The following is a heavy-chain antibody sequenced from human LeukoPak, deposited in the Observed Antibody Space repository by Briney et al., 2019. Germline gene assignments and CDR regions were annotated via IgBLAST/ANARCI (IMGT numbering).Heavy chain of an antibody. CDR1: GFTFSSYS. J-gene: IGHJ3*02. D-gene: IGHD3-16*01. CDR2: ISSSSSYI. CDR3: AKGLWDQAFDI. V-gene: IGHV3-21*01. Sequence: PGGSLRLSCAASGFTFSSYSMNWVRQAPGKGLEWVSSISSSSSYIYYADSVKGRFTISRDNSKNTLYLQMNSLRAEDTAVYYCAKGLWDQAFDIWGQGTMVTVSS.